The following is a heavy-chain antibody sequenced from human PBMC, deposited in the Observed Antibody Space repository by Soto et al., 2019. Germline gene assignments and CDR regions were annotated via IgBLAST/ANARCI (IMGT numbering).Heavy chain of an antibody. J-gene: IGHJ4*02. CDR2: ISYDGSNK. Sequence: QVQLVESGGGVVQPGRSLRLSCAASGFTFSNYAMHWVRQAPGKGLEWVAVISYDGSNKYYADSVKGRFTFSRDNSKNTLYLQMNSLRAEDTAVYYCAREGVAATPINFDYWGQGTLVTVSS. D-gene: IGHD2-15*01. V-gene: IGHV3-30-3*01. CDR3: AREGVAATPINFDY. CDR1: GFTFSNYA.